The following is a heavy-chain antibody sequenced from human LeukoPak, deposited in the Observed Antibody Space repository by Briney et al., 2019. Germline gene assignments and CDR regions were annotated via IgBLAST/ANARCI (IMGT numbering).Heavy chain of an antibody. Sequence: GGSLRLSCAASGFTFSSYSMNWVRQAPGKGLEWVSSISSSSSYIYYADSVKGRFTISRDNAKNSLYLQMNSLRAEDTAVYYCARTSRGTGYSSSWDDAFDIWGQGTMVTVSS. D-gene: IGHD6-13*01. J-gene: IGHJ3*02. CDR3: ARTSRGTGYSSSWDDAFDI. V-gene: IGHV3-21*01. CDR2: ISSSSSYI. CDR1: GFTFSSYS.